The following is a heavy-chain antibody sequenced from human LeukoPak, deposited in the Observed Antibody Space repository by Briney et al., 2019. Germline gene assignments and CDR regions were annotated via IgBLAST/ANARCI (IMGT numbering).Heavy chain of an antibody. CDR2: INHSGST. V-gene: IGHV4-34*01. Sequence: SETLSLTCAVYGGSFSGYYWSWIRQPPGKGLEWIGEINHSGSTNYNPSLKSRVTISVDTSKNQFSLKLSSVTAADPAVYYCARGHYSYGSGSYSGNNWFDPWGQGTLVTVSS. J-gene: IGHJ5*02. CDR3: ARGHYSYGSGSYSGNNWFDP. D-gene: IGHD3-10*01. CDR1: GGSFSGYY.